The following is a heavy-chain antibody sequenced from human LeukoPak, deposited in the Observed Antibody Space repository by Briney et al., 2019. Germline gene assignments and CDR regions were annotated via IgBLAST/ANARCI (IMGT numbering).Heavy chain of an antibody. Sequence: ASVKVSSKASGYTLTGYNMHWVQQPPGQGLKWMGWINPNSGGTNYAQKFQGRVTMTRDTSISTAYMELSRLRSDDTAVYYCARGRTGSGWYFDYWGQGALVTVS. V-gene: IGHV1-2*02. D-gene: IGHD6-19*01. CDR2: INPNSGGT. CDR3: ARGRTGSGWYFDY. CDR1: GYTLTGYN. J-gene: IGHJ4*02.